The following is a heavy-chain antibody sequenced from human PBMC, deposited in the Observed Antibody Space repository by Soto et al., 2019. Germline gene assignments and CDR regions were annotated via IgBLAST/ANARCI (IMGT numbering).Heavy chain of an antibody. Sequence: ASVKVSCKASGYTFTSYGISWVRQAPGQGLEWMGWISAYNGNTNYAQKLQGRVTMTTDTSTSTAYMELRSLRSDDTAVYYCANFYDSSGYYPNDAFDIWGQGPMVTVSS. J-gene: IGHJ3*02. D-gene: IGHD3-22*01. CDR1: GYTFTSYG. V-gene: IGHV1-18*01. CDR2: ISAYNGNT. CDR3: ANFYDSSGYYPNDAFDI.